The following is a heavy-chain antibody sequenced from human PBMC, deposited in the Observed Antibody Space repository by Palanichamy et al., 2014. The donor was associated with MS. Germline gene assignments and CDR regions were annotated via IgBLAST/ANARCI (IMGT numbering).Heavy chain of an antibody. CDR3: ARRPIGYCSGSINCPSEYYFDY. J-gene: IGHJ4*02. V-gene: IGHV4-39*01. D-gene: IGHD2-15*01. CDR1: GGSVSSSSFY. Sequence: QLQLQESGPGLVKPSETLSLTCSVSGGSVSSSSFYWGWIRQPPGKGPEWIGSIYYSGSTYYNPSLKSRVTISVDTSKNQFSLKLSSVTAADTAVYYCARRPIGYCSGSINCPSEYYFDYWGQGTLVTVSS. CDR2: IYYSGST.